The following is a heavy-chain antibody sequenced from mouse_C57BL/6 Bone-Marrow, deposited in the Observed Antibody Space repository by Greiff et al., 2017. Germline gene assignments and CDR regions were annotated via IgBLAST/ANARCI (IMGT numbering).Heavy chain of an antibody. CDR2: IHPSDSDT. CDR1: GYTFTSYW. J-gene: IGHJ3*01. Sequence: QVQLQQPGAELVKPGASVKVSCKASGYTFTSYWMHWVKQRPGQGLEWIGRIHPSDSDTNYNQKFKGKATLTVDKSYSTAYMQLSRLTSEDSAVYYCAMAGGGYYDYDTAYWGQGTLVTVSA. D-gene: IGHD2-4*01. CDR3: AMAGGGYYDYDTAY. V-gene: IGHV1-74*01.